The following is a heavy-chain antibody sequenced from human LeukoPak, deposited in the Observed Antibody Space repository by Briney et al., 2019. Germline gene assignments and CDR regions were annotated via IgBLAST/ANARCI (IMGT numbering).Heavy chain of an antibody. CDR3: TRYGNYGDYVDY. D-gene: IGHD4-17*01. CDR2: IYSGGST. Sequence: GGSLRLSCAAFGFTFSSNYMSWVRQAPGKGLEWVSVIYSGGSTYYADSVKGRFTISRDNSKNTLYLQMNSLRAEDTAVYYCTRYGNYGDYVDYWGQGTLVTVSS. CDR1: GFTFSSNY. J-gene: IGHJ4*02. V-gene: IGHV3-53*01.